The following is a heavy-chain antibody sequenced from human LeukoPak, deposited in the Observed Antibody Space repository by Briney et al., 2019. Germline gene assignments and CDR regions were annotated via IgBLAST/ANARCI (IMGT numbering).Heavy chain of an antibody. CDR3: ARFSGRYYYYTDV. V-gene: IGHV4-34*01. Sequence: KASETLSLTCAVYGGSFSGYYWSWIRQPPGKGLEWIGEINHSGSTNYNPSLKSRVTISVDTSKNQLSLKLSSVTAADTAVYYCARFSGRYYYYTDVWGKGTTVTVSS. J-gene: IGHJ6*03. D-gene: IGHD3-10*01. CDR2: INHSGST. CDR1: GGSFSGYY.